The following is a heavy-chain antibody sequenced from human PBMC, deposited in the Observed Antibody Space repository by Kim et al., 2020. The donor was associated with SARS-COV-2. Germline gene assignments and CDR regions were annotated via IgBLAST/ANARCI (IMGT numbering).Heavy chain of an antibody. CDR1: GFTFENYG. J-gene: IGHJ4*02. V-gene: IGHV3-33*08. D-gene: IGHD1-1*01. CDR2: IWFDGSHQ. Sequence: GGSLRLSCAASGFTFENYGMHWVRQAAGKGLEWVAVIWFDGSHQYYADSVKGRFTISRDNSKNTVSLQINSLRVEDTAIYYCARDSARFFVGTPLDYWGQGTLVTVSS. CDR3: ARDSARFFVGTPLDY.